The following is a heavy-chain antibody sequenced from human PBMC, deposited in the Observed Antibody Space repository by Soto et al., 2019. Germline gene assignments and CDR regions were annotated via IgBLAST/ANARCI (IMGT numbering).Heavy chain of an antibody. CDR1: GYTLTELS. D-gene: IGHD3-22*01. CDR3: ATETYYYDSSGYYLSS. V-gene: IGHV1-24*01. CDR2: FDPEDGET. Sequence: ASVKVSCKVSGYTLTELSMHWVRQAPGKGLEWMGGFDPEDGETIYAQKFQGRVTMTEDTSTDTAYMELSSLRSEDTAVYYCATETYYYDSSGYYLSSWGQGTLVTVSS. J-gene: IGHJ4*02.